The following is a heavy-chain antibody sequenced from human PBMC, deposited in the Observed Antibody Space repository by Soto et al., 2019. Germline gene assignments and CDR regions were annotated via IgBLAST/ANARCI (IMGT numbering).Heavy chain of an antibody. Sequence: GGSLRLSCAASGFTFSSYAMSWVRQAPGKGLEWVSAISGSGGSTYYADSVKGRFTISRDNSKNTLYLQMNSLRAEDTAVYYCAKRGKGEQWPTLIIDYWGQGTLVTVSS. V-gene: IGHV3-23*01. CDR2: ISGSGGST. CDR3: AKRGKGEQWPTLIIDY. J-gene: IGHJ4*02. D-gene: IGHD6-19*01. CDR1: GFTFSSYA.